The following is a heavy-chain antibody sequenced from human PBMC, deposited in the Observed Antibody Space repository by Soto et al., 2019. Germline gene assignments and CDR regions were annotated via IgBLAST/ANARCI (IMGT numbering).Heavy chain of an antibody. V-gene: IGHV2-5*02. J-gene: IGHJ3*02. CDR1: GFSLSTSGVG. D-gene: IGHD3-16*02. CDR2: IYWDGDK. Sequence: QITLKESGPTLVKPTQTLTLTCTFSGFSLSTSGVGVGWIRQPPGKALEWLALIYWDGDKRYSTSLKSRLTITTDTSKNQTVPTMTNMDPVDTATYYVARAAPPNYYDYGWGSYRDSQDGFDTWGQGTMVTVSS. CDR3: ARAAPPNYYDYGWGSYRDSQDGFDT.